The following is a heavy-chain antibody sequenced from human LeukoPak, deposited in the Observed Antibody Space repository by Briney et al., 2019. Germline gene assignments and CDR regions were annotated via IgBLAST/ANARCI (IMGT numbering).Heavy chain of an antibody. CDR1: GFTFSTYT. CDR2: IRTNSSHI. CDR3: ATADSSTMVRGVIVYYGMDV. Sequence: PGGALRLSCAASGFTFSTYTLNWVRQAPWKGLEWVSSIRTNSSHIYYAESVTGRFTISRDTATKSLFPQMNSLRAEATAVYYCATADSSTMVRGVIVYYGMDVWGQGTTVTVSS. V-gene: IGHV3-21*01. D-gene: IGHD3-10*01. J-gene: IGHJ6*02.